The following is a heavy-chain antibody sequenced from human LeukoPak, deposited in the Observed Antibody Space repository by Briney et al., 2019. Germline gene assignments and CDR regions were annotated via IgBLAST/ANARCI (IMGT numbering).Heavy chain of an antibody. CDR1: GGSISSSSYY. CDR2: IYYSGST. Sequence: SETLSLTCTVSGGSISSSSYYWGWIRQPPGKGLEWIGSIYYSGSTYYNPPLKSRVTISVDTSTNQFSLKLSSVTAADTAVYFCARGGRLLGKFDYWGQGTLVTVSS. CDR3: ARGGRLLGKFDY. J-gene: IGHJ4*02. V-gene: IGHV4-39*07. D-gene: IGHD3-22*01.